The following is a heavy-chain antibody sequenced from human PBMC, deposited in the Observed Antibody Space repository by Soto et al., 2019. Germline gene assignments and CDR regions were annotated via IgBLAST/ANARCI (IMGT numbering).Heavy chain of an antibody. CDR1: GFTFSSYW. Sequence: EVQLVESGGGLVQPGGSLRLSCAASGFTFSSYWMHWVRQAPGKGLVWVSRINSDGSSTSYADSVKGRFTISRENAKNTLYLQMNSXRDXDTAVXYCXXXPTXXXXXXXXYDXXGQGTLVTVSS. CDR2: INSDGSST. CDR3: XXXPTXXXXXXXXYDX. J-gene: IGHJ5*02. V-gene: IGHV3-74*01.